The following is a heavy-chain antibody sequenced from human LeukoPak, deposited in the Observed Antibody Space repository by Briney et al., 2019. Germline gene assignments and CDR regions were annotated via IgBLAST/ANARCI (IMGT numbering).Heavy chain of an antibody. D-gene: IGHD2-2*01. V-gene: IGHV4-39*07. CDR3: ARSKAHLSTSWYGTWFDP. J-gene: IGHJ5*02. CDR1: RVSISSSGYD. CDR2: IYYSGST. Sequence: SETLSLTCTVSRVSISSSGYDWGGSRQPPGMGLEWIGTIYYSGSTYYNPSLKSRVTISVDTSKNQLSLKLSSVTAADTAVYYCARSKAHLSTSWYGTWFDPWGQGTLVTVSS.